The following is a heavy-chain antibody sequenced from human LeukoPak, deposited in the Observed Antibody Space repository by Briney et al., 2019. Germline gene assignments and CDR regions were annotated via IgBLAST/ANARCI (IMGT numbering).Heavy chain of an antibody. Sequence: GGSLRLSCAASGFTFSSYSMNWVRQAPGKGLEWVSSISSSSSYIYYADSVKGRFTISRDNAKNSLYLQMNSLRAEDTAVYYCARDKVAGDYYDSSSYIDYWGQGTLVTVSS. V-gene: IGHV3-21*01. CDR3: ARDKVAGDYYDSSSYIDY. CDR1: GFTFSSYS. J-gene: IGHJ4*02. CDR2: ISSSSSYI. D-gene: IGHD3-22*01.